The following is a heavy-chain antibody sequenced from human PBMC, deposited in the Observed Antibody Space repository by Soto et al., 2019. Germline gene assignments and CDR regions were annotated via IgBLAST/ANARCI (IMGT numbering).Heavy chain of an antibody. CDR3: AIDERDSCSGGDCFYFDY. CDR2: ISTYNSNT. V-gene: IGHV1-18*04. D-gene: IGHD2-21*02. CDR1: GYTFTNYG. Sequence: QVQLVQSGGEVKKPGASVKVSCKASGYTFTNYGISWVRQAPGQGLEWLGWISTYNSNTNSAPRLQGRLTMTTDTATSTAYLELRSLTSDDTAVYYCAIDERDSCSGGDCFYFDYWGQGTLVTVSS. J-gene: IGHJ4*02.